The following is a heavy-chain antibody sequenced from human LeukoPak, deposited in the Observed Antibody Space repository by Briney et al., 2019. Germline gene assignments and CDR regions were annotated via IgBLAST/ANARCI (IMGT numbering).Heavy chain of an antibody. CDR1: GFTFSSYW. J-gene: IGHJ4*02. CDR2: IKEDGSEK. Sequence: PGGSLRLSCAGSGFTFSSYWMSWVRQAPGKGLEWVANIKEDGSEKDYVDSVKGRFTISRDNDKNSLYLQMNSLRAEDTAIYYCARDWGAAGLWDYWGQGTLVTVSS. V-gene: IGHV3-7*03. D-gene: IGHD6-13*01. CDR3: ARDWGAAGLWDY.